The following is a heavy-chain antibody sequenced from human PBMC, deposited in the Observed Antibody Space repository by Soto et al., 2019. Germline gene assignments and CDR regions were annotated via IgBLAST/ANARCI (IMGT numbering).Heavy chain of an antibody. V-gene: IGHV4-61*01. CDR3: AGEEVTTANY. CDR1: GGSVSSGSYY. Sequence: SETLSLTCTVSGGSVSSGSYYWSWIRQPPGKGLEWIGYIYYSGSTNYNPSLKGRVTISVDTSKNQFSLKLSSVTAADTAVYYCAGEEVTTANYWGQGTLVTVSS. CDR2: IYYSGST. J-gene: IGHJ4*02. D-gene: IGHD4-17*01.